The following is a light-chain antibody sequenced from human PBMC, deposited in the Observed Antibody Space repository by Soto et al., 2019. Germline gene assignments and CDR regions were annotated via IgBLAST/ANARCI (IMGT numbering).Light chain of an antibody. CDR1: SSDVGGYNF. CDR3: CSYAGSYTWV. J-gene: IGLJ3*02. CDR2: DVS. Sequence: QSALTQPRSVSGSPGQSVTISCTGTSSDVGGYNFVSWYQQHPGKAPKFMIYDVSKRPSGVPDRLSGSKSGNTASLTISGLQAEDEADYYCCSYAGSYTWVFGGRTKLTVL. V-gene: IGLV2-11*01.